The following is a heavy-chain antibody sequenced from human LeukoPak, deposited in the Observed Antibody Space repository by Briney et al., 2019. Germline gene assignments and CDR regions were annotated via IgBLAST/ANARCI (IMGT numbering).Heavy chain of an antibody. Sequence: GGSLRLSCAASGFTFSSYAMSWVRQAPGKGLEWVSAISGSGGSTYYADSVKGRFTISRDNAKNSLYLQMNSLRAEDTAVYYCARDMSRWFGGDYFDYWGQGTLVTVSS. CDR3: ARDMSRWFGGDYFDY. D-gene: IGHD3-10*01. V-gene: IGHV3-23*01. CDR2: ISGSGGST. J-gene: IGHJ4*02. CDR1: GFTFSSYA.